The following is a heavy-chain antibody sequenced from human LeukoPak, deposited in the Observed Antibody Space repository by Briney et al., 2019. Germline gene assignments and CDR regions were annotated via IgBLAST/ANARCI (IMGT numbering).Heavy chain of an antibody. CDR3: TRERSTPGINWFDP. CDR1: GESFSAYS. V-gene: IGHV4-34*01. CDR2: INHSGST. J-gene: IGHJ5*02. Sequence: PSETLSLTCAVYGESFSAYSWNWIRQSPGKGLEWIGEINHSGSTNYNPSLKSRVTISVDTSKNQTSKRQFSLKLNSVTAADTAVYYCTRERSTPGINWFDPWGQGTLVTVSS. D-gene: IGHD2-2*01.